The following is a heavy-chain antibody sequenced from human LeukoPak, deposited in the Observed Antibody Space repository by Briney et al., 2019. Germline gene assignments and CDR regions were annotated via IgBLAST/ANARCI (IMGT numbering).Heavy chain of an antibody. J-gene: IGHJ2*01. CDR1: GGSISSGGYY. V-gene: IGHV4-31*03. CDR2: IYYSGST. Sequence: SETLSLTCTVSGGSISSGGYYWSWIRQHPGKGLEWIGYIYYSGSTYYNPSLKSRVTISVDTSKNQFSLKLRSVTAADTAVYYCARDPAMTTVTTRDWYFDLWGRGTLVTVSS. D-gene: IGHD4-17*01. CDR3: ARDPAMTTVTTRDWYFDL.